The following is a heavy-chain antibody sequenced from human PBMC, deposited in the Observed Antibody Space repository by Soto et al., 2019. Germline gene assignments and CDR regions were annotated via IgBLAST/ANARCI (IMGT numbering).Heavy chain of an antibody. CDR3: AFNSGSGSYYFDD. Sequence: EVQLLESGGGLVQPGGSLRLSCAASGFTFSSYAMWWVRQAPGKGLECVSAISGGGETTYYADSVKGRFTISRDNSKNTRYRQMKSLRAEDTAVYYCAFNSGSGSYYFDDWGQGTLVTVSS. D-gene: IGHD3-10*01. CDR2: ISGGGETT. J-gene: IGHJ4*02. CDR1: GFTFSSYA. V-gene: IGHV3-23*01.